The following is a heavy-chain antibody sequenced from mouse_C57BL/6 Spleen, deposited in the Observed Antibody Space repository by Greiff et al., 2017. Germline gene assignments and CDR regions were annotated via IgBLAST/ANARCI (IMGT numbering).Heavy chain of an antibody. CDR2: ISNGGGST. CDR1: GFTFSDYY. Sequence: EVKLVESGGGLVQPGGSLKLSCAASGFTFSDYYMYWVRQTPEKRLEWVAYISNGGGSTYYPDTVKGRFTISRDNAKNTLYLQMSRLKSEDTAMYYCARPDGAYWGQGTLVTVSA. J-gene: IGHJ3*01. CDR3: ARPDGAY. V-gene: IGHV5-12*01.